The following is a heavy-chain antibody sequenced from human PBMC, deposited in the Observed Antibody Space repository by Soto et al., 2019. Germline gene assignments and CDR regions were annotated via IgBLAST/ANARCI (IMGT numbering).Heavy chain of an antibody. Sequence: QVPGNGLEWMGRIDPSDSYTTYTPSFQGHVTISADKSISTAYLQWSSLKASDTAMYYCASYYYESTGYYVDFWGQGTLVTVSS. J-gene: IGHJ4*02. D-gene: IGHD3-22*01. CDR2: IDPSDSYT. CDR3: ASYYYESTGYYVDF. V-gene: IGHV5-10-1*01.